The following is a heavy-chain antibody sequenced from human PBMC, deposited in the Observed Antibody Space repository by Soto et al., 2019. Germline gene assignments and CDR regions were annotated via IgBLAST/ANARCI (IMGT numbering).Heavy chain of an antibody. V-gene: IGHV1-3*05. CDR1: GYTFTNYA. D-gene: IGHD3-10*02. CDR2: INAGNGNT. Sequence: QVQLVQSGAAEKKPGASVKVSCKASGYTFTNYAMHWWRQAPGQRFEWMGWINAGNGNTTYPKKFPGRVTNTRDTSESAAHMELSRLRIEDKAVYFCPRGVITTFVVPRGFADYWGQGSLVTVSS. CDR3: PRGVITTFVVPRGFADY. J-gene: IGHJ4*02.